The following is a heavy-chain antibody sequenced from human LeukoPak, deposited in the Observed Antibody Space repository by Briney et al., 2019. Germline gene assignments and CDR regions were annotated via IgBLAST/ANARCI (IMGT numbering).Heavy chain of an antibody. CDR1: GGSISSYY. Sequence: SETLSLTCTVSGGSISSYYWSWIRQPPGKGLEWIGYIYYSGSTNYNPSLKSRVTISVDTSKNQFSLKLSSVTAADTAVYYCAREGYDSSGYHYPFLYDYWGQGTLVTVSS. J-gene: IGHJ4*02. CDR2: IYYSGST. CDR3: AREGYDSSGYHYPFLYDY. D-gene: IGHD3-22*01. V-gene: IGHV4-59*01.